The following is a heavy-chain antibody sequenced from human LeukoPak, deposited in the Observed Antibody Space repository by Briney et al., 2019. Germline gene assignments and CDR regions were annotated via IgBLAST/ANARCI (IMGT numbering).Heavy chain of an antibody. Sequence: ASVTLSFTASGYTFTGYYMHWVRQAPGQGLEWMGWINPNSGGTNYAQKFQGRVTMTRDTSITTAYMELRRLRPKATDASFCDRVWMSGSYFHLFDYGGRGPRVTVSS. D-gene: IGHD1-26*01. CDR2: INPNSGGT. CDR3: DRVWMSGSYFHLFDY. J-gene: IGHJ4*02. CDR1: GYTFTGYY. V-gene: IGHV1-2*02.